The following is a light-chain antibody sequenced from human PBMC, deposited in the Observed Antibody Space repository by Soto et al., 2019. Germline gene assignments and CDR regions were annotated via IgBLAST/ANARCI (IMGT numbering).Light chain of an antibody. CDR1: QDISSW. CDR3: QQYNTYPLT. V-gene: IGKV1-5*03. CDR2: KAS. Sequence: DIQMTQSPSSVSASVGDRVTISCRASQDISSWLAWFQQKPGKAPSLLIHKASSLGDGVPSRFSGSESGTEFTLTISSLQPDDFATYYCQQYNTYPLTFGGGTKVDI. J-gene: IGKJ4*01.